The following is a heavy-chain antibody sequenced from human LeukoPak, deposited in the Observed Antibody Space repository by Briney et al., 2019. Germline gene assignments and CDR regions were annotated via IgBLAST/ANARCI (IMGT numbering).Heavy chain of an antibody. CDR1: GGSISSYY. Sequence: SETLSLTCTVSGGSISSYYWSWIRQPPGKGLEWIGYIYTSGSTNHNPSLKSRVTISVDTSKNQFSLKLSSVTAADTAVYYCARHGVATITFFDYWGQGTLVTVSS. J-gene: IGHJ4*02. CDR3: ARHGVATITFFDY. V-gene: IGHV4-4*09. CDR2: IYTSGST. D-gene: IGHD5-24*01.